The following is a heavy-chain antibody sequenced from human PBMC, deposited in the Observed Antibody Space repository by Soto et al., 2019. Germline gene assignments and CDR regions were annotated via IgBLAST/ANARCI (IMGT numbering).Heavy chain of an antibody. V-gene: IGHV5-51*01. Sequence: GESLKISCNGSGYSFTSYWIGWVRQMPGKGLEWMGIIYPGDSDTRYSPSFKGQVTMSADKSISTAYLQWSSLKASDTAMYYCARHGMVRATSNWFDPWGQGTLVTVSS. CDR3: ARHGMVRATSNWFDP. CDR1: GYSFTSYW. J-gene: IGHJ5*02. D-gene: IGHD1-26*01. CDR2: IYPGDSDT.